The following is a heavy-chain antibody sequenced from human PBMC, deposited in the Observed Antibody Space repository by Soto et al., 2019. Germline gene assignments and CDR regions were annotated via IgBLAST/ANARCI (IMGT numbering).Heavy chain of an antibody. D-gene: IGHD5-12*01. Sequence: QVQLVESGGGVVQPGRSLRLSCAASGFTFSSYAMHWVRQAPGKGLEWVAVISYDGSNKYYADSVKGRFTISRDNSMNALYLQMNSLRAEDTAVYYFARSNDIVGTPLDYWGQGTLVTVSS. CDR3: ARSNDIVGTPLDY. V-gene: IGHV3-30-3*01. CDR2: ISYDGSNK. J-gene: IGHJ4*02. CDR1: GFTFSSYA.